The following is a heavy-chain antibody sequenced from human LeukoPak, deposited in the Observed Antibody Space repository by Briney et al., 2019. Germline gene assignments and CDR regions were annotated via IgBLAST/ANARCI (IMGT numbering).Heavy chain of an antibody. V-gene: IGHV1-2*02. CDR2: IKPNSGGT. CDR1: GYTFTGYN. CDR3: ARGLRLGYCSSTSCRRKVYYYYYMDV. J-gene: IGHJ6*03. Sequence: GASVKVSCKASGYTFTGYNMHWVRQAPGQGLEWMGWIKPNSGGTNYAQKFQDRVTMTRDTSISTAYMELSSLRSEDTAVYYCARGLRLGYCSSTSCRRKVYYYYYMDVWGKGTTVTISS. D-gene: IGHD2-2*01.